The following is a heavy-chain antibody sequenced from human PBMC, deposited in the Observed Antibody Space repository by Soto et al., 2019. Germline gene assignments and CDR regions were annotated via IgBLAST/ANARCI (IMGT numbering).Heavy chain of an antibody. V-gene: IGHV5-10-1*01. D-gene: IGHD2-2*01. CDR3: AVHSLIVVVPAAIDNDYYYYGMDV. J-gene: IGHJ6*02. Sequence: GESLKISCKGSGYSFTSYWISWVRQMPGKGLEWMGRIDPSDSYTNYSPSFQGHVTIPADKSISTAYLQWSSLKASDTAMYYCAVHSLIVVVPAAIDNDYYYYGMDVWGQGTTVTVSS. CDR2: IDPSDSYT. CDR1: GYSFTSYW.